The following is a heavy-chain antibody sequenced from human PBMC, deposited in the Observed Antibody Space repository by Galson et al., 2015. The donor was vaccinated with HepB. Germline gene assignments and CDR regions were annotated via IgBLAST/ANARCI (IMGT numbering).Heavy chain of an antibody. CDR1: GGSISSSSYY. Sequence: LSLTCTVSGGSISSSSYYWGWIRQPPGKGLEWIGSIYYSGSTYYNPSLKSRVTISVDTSKNQFSLKLSSVTAADTAVYYCARDLFYNWNDWSDYWGQGTLVTVSS. D-gene: IGHD1-20*01. CDR2: IYYSGST. CDR3: ARDLFYNWNDWSDY. V-gene: IGHV4-39*07. J-gene: IGHJ4*02.